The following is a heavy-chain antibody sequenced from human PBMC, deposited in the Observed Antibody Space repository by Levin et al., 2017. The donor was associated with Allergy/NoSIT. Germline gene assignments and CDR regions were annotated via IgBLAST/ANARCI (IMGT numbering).Heavy chain of an antibody. J-gene: IGHJ1*01. D-gene: IGHD3-10*01. CDR2: IYSGGST. CDR1: GFTVSSNY. CDR3: ARGPQRYYYGSGSSEYFQH. V-gene: IGHV3-53*01. Sequence: PGGSLRLSCAASGFTVSSNYMSWVRQAPGKGLEWVSVIYSGGSTYYADSVKGRFTISRDNSKNTLYLQMNSLRAEDTAVYYCARGPQRYYYGSGSSEYFQHWGQGTLVTVSS.